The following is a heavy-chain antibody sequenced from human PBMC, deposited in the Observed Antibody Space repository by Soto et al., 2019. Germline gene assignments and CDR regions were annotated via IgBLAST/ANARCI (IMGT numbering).Heavy chain of an antibody. D-gene: IGHD1-26*01. V-gene: IGHV3-33*01. CDR2: IRFDGSNI. J-gene: IGHJ4*02. Sequence: VQLVESGGGVVQPGRSLRLSCVAPGVIFSGYGMHWVRQAPGKGLEWVAVIRFDGSNIYYADSVKGRFTISRDNSRNTLYLQMNSRRAEDTAVYYCASDGVGDTVFFGYFDYWGQGALVTVSS. CDR1: GVIFSGYG. CDR3: ASDGVGDTVFFGYFDY.